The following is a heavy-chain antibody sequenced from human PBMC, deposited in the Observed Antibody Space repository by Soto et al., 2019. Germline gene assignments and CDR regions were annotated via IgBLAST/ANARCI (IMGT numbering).Heavy chain of an antibody. CDR1: GYTFTSYA. Sequence: ASVKVSCKASGYTFTSYAISWVRQAPGQGLEWMGWISGHNGNTNYAQRLQGRVTMTTDTSTSTAYMELRSLRSDDTAVYYCARGHYDILTGYSPGWFDPWGQGTLVTVSS. CDR3: ARGHYDILTGYSPGWFDP. D-gene: IGHD3-9*01. J-gene: IGHJ5*02. V-gene: IGHV1-18*01. CDR2: ISGHNGNT.